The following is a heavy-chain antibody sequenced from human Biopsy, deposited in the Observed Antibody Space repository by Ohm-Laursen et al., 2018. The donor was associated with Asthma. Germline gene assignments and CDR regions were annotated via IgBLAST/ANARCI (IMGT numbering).Heavy chain of an antibody. CDR3: AGFCSGGNCPDH. Sequence: SETLSLTCSLSGVSIRSYYWTWIRQPPGKGLEWIGNIHYSGSTYSNPSLKSRVTISVDTSKKQISLRLSSVIAADTAVYYCAGFCSGGNCPDHWGQGTLVTVSS. J-gene: IGHJ4*02. CDR2: IHYSGST. D-gene: IGHD2-15*01. CDR1: GVSIRSYY. V-gene: IGHV4-59*01.